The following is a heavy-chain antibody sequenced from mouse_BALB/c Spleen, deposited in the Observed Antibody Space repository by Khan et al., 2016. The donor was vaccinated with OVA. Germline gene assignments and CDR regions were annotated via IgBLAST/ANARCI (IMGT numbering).Heavy chain of an antibody. CDR2: ISIYYDNT. J-gene: IGHJ2*01. CDR1: GYTFTDYA. D-gene: IGHD2-2*01. Sequence: QVQLKESGPELVRPGESVKISCKGSGYTFTDYAMHWVKQSHAKSLEWIGVISIYYDNTNYNQKFKGKATMTVDKSSSTAYMELARLTSEDSAIYYFARGGQWLRRGGGNSDYWGQGTTLTVSS. V-gene: IGHV1S137*01. CDR3: ARGGQWLRRGGGNSDY.